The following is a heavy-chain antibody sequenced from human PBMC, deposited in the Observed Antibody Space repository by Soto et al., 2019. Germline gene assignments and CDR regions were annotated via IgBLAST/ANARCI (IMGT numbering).Heavy chain of an antibody. CDR3: AREGVAPYYYYGIDV. CDR2: ISTYNGDT. CDR1: GYTFTRSG. J-gene: IGHJ6*02. Sequence: QVQLVQAGAEVKKPGASVKVSCKASGYTFTRSGISWVRQAPGQGREWMGWISTYNGDTNYAQTFQDRVTMTTDTSKSTAYMELGRLSFDDTAVDYCAREGVAPYYYYGIDVWGQGTPVIVSS. V-gene: IGHV1-18*01.